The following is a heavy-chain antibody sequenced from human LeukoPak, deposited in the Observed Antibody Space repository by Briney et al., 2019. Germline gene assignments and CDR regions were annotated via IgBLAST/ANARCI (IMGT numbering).Heavy chain of an antibody. D-gene: IGHD5-18*01. CDR1: GASINSGSNY. CDR3: ARSDGYGLVGI. J-gene: IGHJ3*02. V-gene: IGHV4-39*07. Sequence: SETLSLTCRVSGASINSGSNYWGWIRQPPGKTLEWIGSIYSSGSTYYNPSLKSRVIIMIDTPKNHFSLNLSSVTAADTAVYYCARSDGYGLVGIWGQGTMVTVSS. CDR2: IYSSGST.